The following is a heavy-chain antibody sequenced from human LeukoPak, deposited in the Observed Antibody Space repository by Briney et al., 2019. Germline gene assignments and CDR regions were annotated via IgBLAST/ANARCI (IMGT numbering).Heavy chain of an antibody. Sequence: PSQTLSLTCTVSGGSISSGDYYWSWIRQPAGKGLEWIGRIYTSGSTNYNPSLKSRVTISVDTSKNQFSLKLSSVTAADTAVYYCARDTRFLEWLDAFDIWGQGTMVTVSS. CDR1: GGSISSGDYY. J-gene: IGHJ3*02. CDR2: IYTSGST. CDR3: ARDTRFLEWLDAFDI. V-gene: IGHV4-61*02. D-gene: IGHD3-3*01.